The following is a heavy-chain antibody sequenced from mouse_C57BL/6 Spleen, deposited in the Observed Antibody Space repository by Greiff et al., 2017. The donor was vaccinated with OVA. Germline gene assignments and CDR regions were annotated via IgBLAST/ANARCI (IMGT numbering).Heavy chain of an antibody. CDR3: ARSSYYSNYLFAY. D-gene: IGHD2-5*01. CDR2: IDPSDSET. J-gene: IGHJ3*01. CDR1: GYTFTSYW. Sequence: QVQLQQPGAELVRPGSSVKLSCKASGYTFTSYWLHWVKQRPIQGLEWIGNIDPSDSETHYNQKFKDKATLTVDKSSSTAYMQLSSLTSEDSAVYYCARSSYYSNYLFAYWGQGTLGTVSA. V-gene: IGHV1-52*01.